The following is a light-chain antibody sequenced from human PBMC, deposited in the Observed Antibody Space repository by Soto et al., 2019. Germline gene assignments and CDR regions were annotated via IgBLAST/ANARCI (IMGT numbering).Light chain of an antibody. CDR3: AAWDASLNGPV. J-gene: IGLJ3*02. CDR2: NTY. V-gene: IGLV1-44*01. CDR1: SSNLGSNS. Sequence: QSVLTQPPSASGTPGQRVIISCSGSSSNLGSNSGNWYQQLPGTAPNLLIYNTYQRPLGVPDRFSGSKSGTSASLAISGLQYADEGDYFCAAWDASLNGPVFGGGTKLTVL.